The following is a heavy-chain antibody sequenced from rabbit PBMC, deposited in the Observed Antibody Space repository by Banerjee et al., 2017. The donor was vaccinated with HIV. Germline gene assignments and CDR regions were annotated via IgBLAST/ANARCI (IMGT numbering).Heavy chain of an antibody. Sequence: QSLEESGGDLVKPGASLTLTCTASGSDISSNAMCWVRQAPGKGLELIACIYSSNGDKWYASWVNGRFTISKTSSTTVTLQMTSLTAADTATYFCARDLAGVIGWNFNLWGPGTLVTVS. CDR1: GSDISSNA. CDR3: ARDLAGVIGWNFNL. CDR2: IYSSNGDK. D-gene: IGHD4-1*01. V-gene: IGHV1S40*01. J-gene: IGHJ4*01.